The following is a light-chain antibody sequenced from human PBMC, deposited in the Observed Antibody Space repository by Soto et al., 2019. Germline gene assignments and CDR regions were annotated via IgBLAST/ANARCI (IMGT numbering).Light chain of an antibody. CDR2: KAS. V-gene: IGKV1-5*03. Sequence: DIQLSQSPSTLSGSVGDRVTITCLASQTISSWLAWYQQKPGKAPKLLIYKASTLKSGVPSRFSGSGSGTEFTLTISSLQPDDFATDYCQHYNSYSEAFGQGTKVDIK. CDR1: QTISSW. J-gene: IGKJ1*01. CDR3: QHYNSYSEA.